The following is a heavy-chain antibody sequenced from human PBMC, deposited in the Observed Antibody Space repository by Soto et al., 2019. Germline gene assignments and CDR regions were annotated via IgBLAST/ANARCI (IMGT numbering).Heavy chain of an antibody. Sequence: GKTSKTLSLTCTVSGYSISSGSYWGWIRQPPGKGPEWIASIYHGGTTFYNPSLKSRITISVDTSHNQFSLNLRSVTAADTAVYYCARAHVMVEAGSTFDYWGHGTLVTVSS. CDR2: IYHGGTT. J-gene: IGHJ4*01. V-gene: IGHV4-38-2*02. CDR1: GYSISSGSY. D-gene: IGHD6-19*01. CDR3: ARAHVMVEAGSTFDY.